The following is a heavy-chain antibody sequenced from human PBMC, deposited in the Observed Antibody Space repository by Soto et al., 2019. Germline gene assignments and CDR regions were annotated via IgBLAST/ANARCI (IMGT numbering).Heavy chain of an antibody. CDR2: IYYSGST. CDR3: ARSVFP. CDR1: GFTFSRYW. V-gene: IGHV4-31*02. J-gene: IGHJ5*02. Sequence: VQLVESGGDLVQPGGFLRLSCATSGFTFSRYWMHWVRQVPGKGLEWIGYIYYSGSTYYNPSLKSRVTISVDTSKNQFSLKLSSVTAADTAVYYCARSVFPWGQGTLVTVSS.